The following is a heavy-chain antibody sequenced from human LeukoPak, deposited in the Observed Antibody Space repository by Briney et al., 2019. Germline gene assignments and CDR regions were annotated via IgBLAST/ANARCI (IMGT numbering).Heavy chain of an antibody. CDR1: GGSISSSTYY. CDR2: IYYSGNT. D-gene: IGHD5-12*01. V-gene: IGHV4-39*01. CDR3: ATHRRSGSGGSENAFEI. Sequence: SETLSLTCTVSGGSISSSTYYWGWIRQPPGKGLEWIGSIYYSGNTYYNPSLKSRVTISVDTSKNQFSLRLNSVTAADTAIYYCATHRRSGSGGSENAFEIWGQGTMVTVSS. J-gene: IGHJ3*02.